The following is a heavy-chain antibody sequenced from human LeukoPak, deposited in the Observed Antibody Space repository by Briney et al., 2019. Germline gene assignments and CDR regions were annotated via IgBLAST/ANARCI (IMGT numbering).Heavy chain of an antibody. V-gene: IGHV3-30*18. CDR3: AKVTYGSGTYGAFDY. CDR1: GFTFSSYG. CDR2: ISYDGSNK. Sequence: GGSLRLSCAASGFTFSSYGMHWVRQAPGKGLEWVAFISYDGSNKYYADSVKGRFTISRDNSKNTLYPQMNSLRAEDTAVYYCAKVTYGSGTYGAFDYWGQGTLVTVSS. D-gene: IGHD3-10*01. J-gene: IGHJ4*02.